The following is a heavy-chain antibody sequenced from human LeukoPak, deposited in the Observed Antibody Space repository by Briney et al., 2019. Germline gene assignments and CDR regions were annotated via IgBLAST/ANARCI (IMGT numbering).Heavy chain of an antibody. V-gene: IGHV1-2*02. CDR2: INPNNGGT. Sequence: ASVKVSCKASGYTFTAYYMHWVRQAPGQGLEWMGWINPNNGGTNYAQKFQGRVTMTRDTSISTAYMELSRLRSDDTAVYYCASRGVPAAIPADYYYMDVWGKGTTVTISS. CDR1: GYTFTAYY. D-gene: IGHD2-2*01. CDR3: ASRGVPAAIPADYYYMDV. J-gene: IGHJ6*03.